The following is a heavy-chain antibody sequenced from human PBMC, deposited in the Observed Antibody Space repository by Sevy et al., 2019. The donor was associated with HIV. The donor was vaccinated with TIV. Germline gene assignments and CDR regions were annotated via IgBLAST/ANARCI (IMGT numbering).Heavy chain of an antibody. CDR2: IKEDGREK. D-gene: IGHD3-22*01. V-gene: IGHV3-7*04. Sequence: GGSLRLSCAASGFTFSSYWMSWVHQAPGKGLEWVGNIKEDGREKYYADSVKGRFTISRDNTKNSVYLQMNSLGAEDTAVYYCARGDYYDSSGFYTDAFDIWGQGTMVTVSS. CDR1: GFTFSSYW. J-gene: IGHJ3*02. CDR3: ARGDYYDSSGFYTDAFDI.